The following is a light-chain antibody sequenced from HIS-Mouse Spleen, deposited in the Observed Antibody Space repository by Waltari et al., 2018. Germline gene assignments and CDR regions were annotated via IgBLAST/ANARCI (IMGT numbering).Light chain of an antibody. V-gene: IGLV3-10*01. Sequence: SYELTQPPSVSVSPGQTARITRSGDALPKKSAFWYQQKSGQAPWLVIYEYSKRPSGIPERFSGSSSGTMTTLTISGAQVEDEADYYCYSTDSSGNHRVFGRGTKLTVL. CDR2: EYS. J-gene: IGLJ2*01. CDR3: YSTDSSGNHRV. CDR1: ALPKKS.